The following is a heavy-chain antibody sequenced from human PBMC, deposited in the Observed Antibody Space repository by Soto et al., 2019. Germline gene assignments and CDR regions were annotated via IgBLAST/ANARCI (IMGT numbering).Heavy chain of an antibody. V-gene: IGHV4-30-4*01. Sequence: QVQLQESGPGLVKPSQTLSLPCTVSGGSISSGDYYWSWIRQPPGTGLEWIGYIYYSGSTYYNPSIKSRVTISVDTSKNQFSLKLSSVTAAVTAVYYCARETYYYDSKTFDYWGQGTLVTVSS. D-gene: IGHD3-22*01. CDR2: IYYSGST. CDR1: GGSISSGDYY. CDR3: ARETYYYDSKTFDY. J-gene: IGHJ4*02.